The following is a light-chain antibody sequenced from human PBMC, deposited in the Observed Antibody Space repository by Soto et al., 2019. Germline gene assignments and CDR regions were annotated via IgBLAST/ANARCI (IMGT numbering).Light chain of an antibody. CDR2: EVS. J-gene: IGLJ1*01. V-gene: IGLV2-14*01. Sequence: QSGLTQPAALSGSPGQTITISCTRTSSDVGGYNYVSWYQQHPGKAPKLMIYEVSNRPSGVSNRFSGSKSGNTASLTISGLQSEIEPHYYSTSYVGATTYVFGPGS. CDR1: SSDVGGYNY. CDR3: TSYVGATTYV.